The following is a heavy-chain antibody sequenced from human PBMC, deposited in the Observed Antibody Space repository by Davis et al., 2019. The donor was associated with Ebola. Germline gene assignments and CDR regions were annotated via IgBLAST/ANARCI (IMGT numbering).Heavy chain of an antibody. Sequence: GESLKISCAASGFAFSTNAMTWVRQVPGKGLEWVSTISSTGASTYYADFVKGRFTISRDNAKNSLYLQMNSLRDDDTAVYYCARDRSGSYYLDYWGQGTLVTVSS. CDR1: GFAFSTNA. V-gene: IGHV3-23*01. CDR3: ARDRSGSYYLDY. J-gene: IGHJ4*02. D-gene: IGHD1-26*01. CDR2: ISSTGAST.